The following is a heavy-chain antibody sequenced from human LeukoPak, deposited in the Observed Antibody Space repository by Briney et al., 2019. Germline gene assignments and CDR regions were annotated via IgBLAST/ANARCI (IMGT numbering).Heavy chain of an antibody. D-gene: IGHD3-3*01. CDR2: ISSSSSYI. CDR1: GFTFSSYS. Sequence: GGSLRLSCAASGFTFSSYSMNWVRQAPGKGLEWVSSISSSSSYIYYAGSVKGRFTSSRDNSKNTLYLQMKSLRAEDTAVYYCARGGDFWSGRQYYFDYWGQGTLVTVSS. CDR3: ARGGDFWSGRQYYFDY. V-gene: IGHV3-21*04. J-gene: IGHJ4*02.